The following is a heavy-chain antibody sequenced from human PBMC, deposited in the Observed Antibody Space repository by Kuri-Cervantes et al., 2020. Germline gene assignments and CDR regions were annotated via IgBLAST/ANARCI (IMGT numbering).Heavy chain of an antibody. D-gene: IGHD6-19*01. CDR1: EYTLTELS. Sequence: ASVKVSCRVSEYTLTELSMHWVRQAPGKGLEWMGGFDPEDGETIYAQKFQGRVTMTEDTSTDTAYMELSSLRSEDTAVYYCATGAVAGTYYYYGMDVWGQGTTVTVSS. CDR2: FDPEDGET. CDR3: ATGAVAGTYYYYGMDV. V-gene: IGHV1-24*01. J-gene: IGHJ6*02.